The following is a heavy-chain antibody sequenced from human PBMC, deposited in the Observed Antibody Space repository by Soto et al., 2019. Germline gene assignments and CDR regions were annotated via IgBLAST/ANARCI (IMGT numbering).Heavy chain of an antibody. V-gene: IGHV3-30*18. CDR1: GFTFSSYG. J-gene: IGHJ6*02. Sequence: QVQLVESGGGVVQPGRSLRLSCAASGFTFSSYGMHWVRQAPGKGLEWVAVISYDGSNKYYADSVKGRFTISRDNSKNTLYLQMNSLRAEDTAVYYCAKDLLAPDRAYGMDVWGQGTTVTVSS. CDR2: ISYDGSNK. CDR3: AKDLLAPDRAYGMDV.